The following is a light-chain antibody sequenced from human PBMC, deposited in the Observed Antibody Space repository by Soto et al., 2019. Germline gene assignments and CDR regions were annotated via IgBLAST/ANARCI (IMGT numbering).Light chain of an antibody. J-gene: IGKJ1*01. CDR3: QQYDKLWT. CDR2: GAS. V-gene: IGKV3-15*01. CDR1: QSVSSN. Sequence: EIVLTQSPGTLSLSPGERATLSCRASQSVSSNLAWYQQKPGQAPRLLIYGASNRGTGIPVRFSGGGSGTEFTLTISSLQSEDFAIYYCQQYDKLWTFGQGTKVDI.